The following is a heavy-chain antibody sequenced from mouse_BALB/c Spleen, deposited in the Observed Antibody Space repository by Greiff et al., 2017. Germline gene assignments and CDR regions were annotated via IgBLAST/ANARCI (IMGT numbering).Heavy chain of an antibody. CDR1: GYSITSGYY. Sequence: VQLKESGPGLVKPSQSLSLTCSVTGYSITSGYYWNWIRQFPGNKLEWMGYISYDGSNNYNPSLKNRISITRDTSKNQFFLKLNSVTTEDTATYYCARGGYGNYEGVFDYWGQGTTLTVSS. CDR3: ARGGYGNYEGVFDY. V-gene: IGHV3-6*02. CDR2: ISYDGSN. J-gene: IGHJ2*01. D-gene: IGHD2-10*02.